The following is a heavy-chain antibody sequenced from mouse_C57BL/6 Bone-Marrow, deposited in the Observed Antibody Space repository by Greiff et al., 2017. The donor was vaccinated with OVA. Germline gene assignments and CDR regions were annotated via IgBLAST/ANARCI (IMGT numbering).Heavy chain of an antibody. CDR2: IDPENGDT. Sequence: VQLQQSGAELVRPGASVKLSCTASGFNIKDDYMHWVKQRPEQGLEWIGWIDPENGDTEYASKFQGKATITADTSSNTAYLQLSSLTSEDTAVYYCTTSRVWFAYWGQGTLVTVSA. V-gene: IGHV14-4*01. CDR1: GFNIKDDY. J-gene: IGHJ3*01. CDR3: TTSRVWFAY.